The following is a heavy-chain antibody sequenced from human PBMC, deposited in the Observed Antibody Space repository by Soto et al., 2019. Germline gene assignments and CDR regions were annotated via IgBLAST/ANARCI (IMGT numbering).Heavy chain of an antibody. Sequence: QVQLVQSGAEVKKPGSSVKVSCKASGGTFSSYAISWVRQAPGQGLEWMGGIIPIFGTANYAQKFQGRVTSTADESTRTAYMELSSLRSEDTAVYYCARPTRYYYDSSGQSAWFDPWGQGTLVTVSS. CDR2: IIPIFGTA. CDR3: ARPTRYYYDSSGQSAWFDP. D-gene: IGHD3-22*01. V-gene: IGHV1-69*12. CDR1: GGTFSSYA. J-gene: IGHJ5*02.